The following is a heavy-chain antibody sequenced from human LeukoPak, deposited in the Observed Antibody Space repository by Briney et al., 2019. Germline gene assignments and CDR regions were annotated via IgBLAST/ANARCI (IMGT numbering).Heavy chain of an antibody. V-gene: IGHV3-48*01. J-gene: IGHJ4*02. D-gene: IGHD2-2*02. CDR1: GFTFSSYS. CDR3: ARLYCSSTSCYISEQNFDY. CDR2: ISSSSSTI. Sequence: GGSLRLSCAASGFTFSSYSMNWVRQAPGKGLEWVSYISSSSSTIYYADSVKGRFTISRDNAKNSLYLQMNSLRAEDTAVYYCARLYCSSTSCYISEQNFDYWGQGTLVTVSS.